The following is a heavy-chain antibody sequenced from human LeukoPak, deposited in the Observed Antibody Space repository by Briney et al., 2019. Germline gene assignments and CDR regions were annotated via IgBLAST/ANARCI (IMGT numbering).Heavy chain of an antibody. CDR2: IYSGVST. J-gene: IGHJ3*02. V-gene: IGHV3-53*04. CDR3: ARVTGTTFYDAFDI. Sequence: GGSLRLSCAASGFTVSSNYMSWVRQAPGKGLEWVSVIYSGVSTYYADSVKGRFTISRHSSKNTLYLQMNSLRTEDTAVYYCARVTGTTFYDAFDIWGLGTMVTVSS. CDR1: GFTVSSNY. D-gene: IGHD1-7*01.